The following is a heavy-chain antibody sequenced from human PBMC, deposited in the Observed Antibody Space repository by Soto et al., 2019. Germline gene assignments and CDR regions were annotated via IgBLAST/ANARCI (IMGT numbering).Heavy chain of an antibody. CDR1: GFTFSSYG. Sequence: PGGSLRLSCAASGFTFSSYGMHWVRQAPGKGLEWVAVIWYDGSNKYYADSVKGRFTISRDNSKNTLYLQMNSLRAEDTAVYYYARQRFSSSWYWFDPWGQGTLVTVSS. CDR3: ARQRFSSSWYWFDP. D-gene: IGHD6-13*01. CDR2: IWYDGSNK. J-gene: IGHJ5*02. V-gene: IGHV3-33*01.